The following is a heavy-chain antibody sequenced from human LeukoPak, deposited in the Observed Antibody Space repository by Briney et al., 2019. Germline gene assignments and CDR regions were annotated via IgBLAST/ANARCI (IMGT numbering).Heavy chain of an antibody. D-gene: IGHD6-13*01. J-gene: IGHJ4*02. Sequence: PGGSLRLSCAASGFTFSSYSMNWVRQAPGKGLEWVSSISSSSSYIYYADSVKGRFTISRDNAKNSLYLQMNSLRAEDTAVYYCAKDVGLELVASYWGQGTLVTVSS. CDR3: AKDVGLELVASY. CDR2: ISSSSSYI. V-gene: IGHV3-21*04. CDR1: GFTFSSYS.